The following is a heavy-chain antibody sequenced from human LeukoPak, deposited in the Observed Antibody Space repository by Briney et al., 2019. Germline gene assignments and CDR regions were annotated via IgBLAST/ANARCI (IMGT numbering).Heavy chain of an antibody. D-gene: IGHD2-21*02. Sequence: GGSLRLSCVASGFTVSNNYISWVRQAPGKGLEWVSITYSDSSTNYADSVKGRFTISRDTSQNTLSLQMNSLRAEDTAVYYCVRKNRDFNAAFDIWGQATVVTVSS. CDR2: TYSDSST. CDR1: GFTVSNNY. J-gene: IGHJ3*02. V-gene: IGHV3-53*01. CDR3: VRKNRDFNAAFDI.